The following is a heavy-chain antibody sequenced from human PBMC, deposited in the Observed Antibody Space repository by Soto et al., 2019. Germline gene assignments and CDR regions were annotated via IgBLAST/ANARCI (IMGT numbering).Heavy chain of an antibody. V-gene: IGHV3-33*01. CDR2: KCFFASGGNE. CDR1: GFTFSNYG. D-gene: IGHD1-26*01. CDR3: GRDPYSGARYYLDX. J-gene: IGHJ4*02. Sequence: GGSLRLSCATSGFTFSNYGIHWVRQAPGKGLEWVAVKCFFASGGNEYYADSVKCRFAISRDDYKQTAYLEMKSLRAEDTAVYYCGRDPYSGARYYLDXWGQGTQGTVS.